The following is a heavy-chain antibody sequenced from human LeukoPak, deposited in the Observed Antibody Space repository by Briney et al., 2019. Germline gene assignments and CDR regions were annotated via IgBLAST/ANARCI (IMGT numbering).Heavy chain of an antibody. J-gene: IGHJ3*02. V-gene: IGHV3-21*01. CDR1: GFTFSSYS. Sequence: GGSLRLSCAASGFTFSSYSMNWVRQAPGKGLEWVSSISSSSSYIYYADSVKGRFTISRDNAKNSLYLQMNSLRAEDTAVYYCAREGGITYYYDSSGYFLDAFDIWGQGTMVTASS. CDR3: AREGGITYYYDSSGYFLDAFDI. D-gene: IGHD3-22*01. CDR2: ISSSSSYI.